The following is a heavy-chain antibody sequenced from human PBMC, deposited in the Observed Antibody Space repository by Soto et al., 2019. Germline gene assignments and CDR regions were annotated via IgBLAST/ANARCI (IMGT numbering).Heavy chain of an antibody. CDR2: ISGNGEII. CDR1: GFTFSDYY. CDR3: ARDVDADFRTDFDY. D-gene: IGHD4-17*01. J-gene: IGHJ4*02. V-gene: IGHV3-11*01. Sequence: GGSLRLSCAASGFTFSDYYIHWISRAPGKGLEWISYISGNGEIIQYAASARGRFTISRDNAENSVYLEMDSLRAEDTALYYCARDVDADFRTDFDYWGQGTPVTVSS.